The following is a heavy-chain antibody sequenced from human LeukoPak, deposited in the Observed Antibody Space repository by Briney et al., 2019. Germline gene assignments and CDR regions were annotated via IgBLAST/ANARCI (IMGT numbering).Heavy chain of an antibody. J-gene: IGHJ6*03. CDR2: MNPNSGNT. CDR3: ARVISSGRGHYYYMDV. D-gene: IGHD6-19*01. Sequence: ASVKVSCKASGYTFTSYDINWVRQATGQGLEWMGWMNPNSGNTGYAQKFQGRVTITRNTSISTAYMELGSLRSEDTAVYYRARVISSGRGHYYYMDVWGKGTTVTISS. V-gene: IGHV1-8*03. CDR1: GYTFTSYD.